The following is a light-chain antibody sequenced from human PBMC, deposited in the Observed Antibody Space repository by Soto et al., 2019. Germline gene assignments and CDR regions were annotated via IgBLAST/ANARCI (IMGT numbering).Light chain of an antibody. CDR3: QKYSSVPV. Sequence: DIQMTQCPTSMCASVGDRVTITCRASQDIRNFVAWYQQKPGKAPKLLIYAASTLQSGVPSRFSGSGSGTDFTLTINSLQPEDVATYSCQKYSSVPVFGPGTKVEIK. V-gene: IGKV1-27*01. J-gene: IGKJ3*01. CDR2: AAS. CDR1: QDIRNF.